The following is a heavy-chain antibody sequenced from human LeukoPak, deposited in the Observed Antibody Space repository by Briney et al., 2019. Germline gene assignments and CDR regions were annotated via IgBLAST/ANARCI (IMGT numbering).Heavy chain of an antibody. J-gene: IGHJ3*02. CDR1: GFTFSNYA. Sequence: GGSLRLSCATSGFTFSNYAMNWVRQAPGKGLEWVSHISGGGGNTYYSDSVKGRFTISRDNSKNTLYLQMNSLRADDTAVYYCAKRALGGAFDIWGQGTMVAVSS. CDR2: ISGGGGNT. V-gene: IGHV3-23*01. CDR3: AKRALGGAFDI.